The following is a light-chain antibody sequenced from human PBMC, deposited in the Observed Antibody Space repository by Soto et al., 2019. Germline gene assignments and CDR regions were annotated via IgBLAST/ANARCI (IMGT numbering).Light chain of an antibody. CDR1: QTISSSY. V-gene: IGKV3-20*01. CDR3: QQYGSSALT. CDR2: GTS. Sequence: EIVMTQSPATLSVSPGERATLSCRASQTISSSYLAWYQQKPGQAPRLLIYGTSTRAAGIPARFTGTGSGTDFTLFIYRLEPEDSAVYYCQQYGSSALTFGGGTKV. J-gene: IGKJ4*01.